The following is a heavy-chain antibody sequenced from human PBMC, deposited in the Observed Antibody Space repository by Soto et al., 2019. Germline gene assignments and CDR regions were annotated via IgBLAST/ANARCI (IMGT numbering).Heavy chain of an antibody. CDR1: GFTFSSYA. Sequence: GGSLRLSCAASGFTFSSYAMHWVRQAPGKGLEYVSAISSNGGSTYYANSVKGRFTISRDNSKNTLYLQMGSLRAEDMAGYYCARGTVTTGTYYYYGMDVWGQGTTVTVSS. V-gene: IGHV3-64*01. J-gene: IGHJ6*02. CDR2: ISSNGGST. D-gene: IGHD4-17*01. CDR3: ARGTVTTGTYYYYGMDV.